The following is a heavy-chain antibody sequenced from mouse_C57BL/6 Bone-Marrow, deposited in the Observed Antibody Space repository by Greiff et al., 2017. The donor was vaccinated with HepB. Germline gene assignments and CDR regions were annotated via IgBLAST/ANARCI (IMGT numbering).Heavy chain of an antibody. CDR2: IHPSDSDT. CDR3: AIRIDYPWFAY. CDR1: GYTFTSYW. V-gene: IGHV1-74*01. Sequence: QVQLQQPGAELVKPGASVKVSCKASGYTFTSYWMHWVKQRPGQGLEWIGRIHPSDSDTNYNQKFKGKATLTVDKSSSTAYMKLSSLTSEDSAVYYCAIRIDYPWFAYWGQGTLVTVSA. J-gene: IGHJ3*01. D-gene: IGHD2-4*01.